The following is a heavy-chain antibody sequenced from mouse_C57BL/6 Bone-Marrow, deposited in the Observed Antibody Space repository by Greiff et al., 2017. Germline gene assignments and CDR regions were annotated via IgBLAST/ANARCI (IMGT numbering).Heavy chain of an antibody. V-gene: IGHV1-69*01. Sequence: QVQLQQPGAELVMPGASVKLSCKASGYTFTSYWMHWVKQRPGPGLEWIGEIDPSDSYTNYNQKFKGKSTLTVDKYSSTAYMQLSSLTSEDSAGYYCAREGDHAKDYWGQGTSVTVSS. CDR3: AREGDHAKDY. CDR1: GYTFTSYW. CDR2: IDPSDSYT. J-gene: IGHJ4*01.